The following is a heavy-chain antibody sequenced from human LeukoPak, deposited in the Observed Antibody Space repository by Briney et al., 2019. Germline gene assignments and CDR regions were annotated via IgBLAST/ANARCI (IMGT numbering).Heavy chain of an antibody. CDR1: GFTFSTYT. J-gene: IGHJ4*02. CDR3: VKDTSYCSGGSCSFTYSFDY. V-gene: IGHV3-64D*09. D-gene: IGHD2-15*01. CDR2: ISSGGST. Sequence: GGSLRLSCSASGFTFSTYTMHWVRQAPGKGLEYVSPISSGGSTYYADSVEGRFTISRDNSKNTLYLQMSSLRPEDTAVYYCVKDTSYCSGGSCSFTYSFDYWGQGTLVTVSS.